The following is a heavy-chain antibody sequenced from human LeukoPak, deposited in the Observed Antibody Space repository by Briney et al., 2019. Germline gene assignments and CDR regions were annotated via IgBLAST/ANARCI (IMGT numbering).Heavy chain of an antibody. D-gene: IGHD2-8*01. J-gene: IGHJ4*02. CDR2: IYYSGIT. CDR3: ARGRTNGVCSHFDY. V-gene: IGHV4-39*07. CDR1: GGSISNTNYY. Sequence: SETLSLTCTVSGGSISNTNYYWGWIRQPPGKGLEWIGTIYYSGITYYNPSLKSRVTISVDTSKNQFSLKLSSVTAADTAVYYCARGRTNGVCSHFDYWGQGTLLTVSS.